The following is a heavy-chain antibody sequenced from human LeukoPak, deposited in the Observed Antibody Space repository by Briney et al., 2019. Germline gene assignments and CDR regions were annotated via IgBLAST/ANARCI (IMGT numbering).Heavy chain of an antibody. J-gene: IGHJ4*02. D-gene: IGHD2-21*01. V-gene: IGHV3-23*01. CDR3: ARGNIIAH. CDR2: IDISGGST. CDR1: GFTFNSYA. Sequence: GGSLRLSCAVSGFTFNSYAMCWVRQAPGKGLEWVSSIDISGGSTYYVDSVKGRFTISRDNAKNSLYLQMNNLRAEDTAVYYCARGNIIAHWGQGSLVTVSS.